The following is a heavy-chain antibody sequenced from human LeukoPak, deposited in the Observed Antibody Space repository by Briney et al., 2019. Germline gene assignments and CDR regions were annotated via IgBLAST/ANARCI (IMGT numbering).Heavy chain of an antibody. J-gene: IGHJ4*02. V-gene: IGHV3-30*18. CDR2: ISYDGSNK. CDR3: AKARDTAMGEVLDY. Sequence: GGPLRLSCAASGFTFSSYGMHWVRQAPGKGLEWVAVISYDGSNKYYADSVKGRFTISRDNSKNTLYLQMNSLRAEDTAVYYCAKARDTAMGEVLDYWGQGTLVTVSS. D-gene: IGHD5-18*01. CDR1: GFTFSSYG.